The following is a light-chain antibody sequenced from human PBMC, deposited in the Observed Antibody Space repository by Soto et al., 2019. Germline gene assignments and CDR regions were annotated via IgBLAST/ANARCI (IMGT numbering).Light chain of an antibody. Sequence: EIVMTQSPATLSVSPGERATLSYRASQSVSSNLAWYRQKPGQAPRLLIYGASTRATGIPARFSGSGSGTEFTLTISSLQSEDFAVYYCQQYNNWITFGQGTRLEIK. CDR3: QQYNNWIT. CDR2: GAS. CDR1: QSVSSN. V-gene: IGKV3-15*01. J-gene: IGKJ5*01.